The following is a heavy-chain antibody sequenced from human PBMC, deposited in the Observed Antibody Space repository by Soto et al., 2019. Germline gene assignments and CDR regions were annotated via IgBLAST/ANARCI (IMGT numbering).Heavy chain of an antibody. D-gene: IGHD4-17*01. V-gene: IGHV1-69*01. CDR3: ARGDEMTAVTIFEY. CDR2: VIPVFNTS. J-gene: IGHJ4*02. Sequence: QVQLEQSGPEVKRPGTSVKVSCQASGGAFGRYSVSWVRQATGQGLEWIGGVIPVFNTSNYSLKFQGRVAIFSDLSTSSVFMELRSLRSEDTALYYCARGDEMTAVTIFEYWGQGTLVTVSS. CDR1: GGAFGRYS.